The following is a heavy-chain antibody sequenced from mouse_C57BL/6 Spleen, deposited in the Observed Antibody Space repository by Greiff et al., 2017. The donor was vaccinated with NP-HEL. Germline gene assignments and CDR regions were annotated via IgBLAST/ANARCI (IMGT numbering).Heavy chain of an antibody. CDR3: TRDDGYYPPY. D-gene: IGHD2-3*01. J-gene: IGHJ2*01. CDR2: IDPETGGT. CDR1: GYTFTDYE. Sequence: QVQLKESGAELVRPGASVTLSCKASGYTFTDYEMHWVKQTPVHGLEWIGAIDPETGGTAYNQKFKGKAILTADKSSSTAYMELRSLTSEDSAVYYCTRDDGYYPPYWGQGTTLTVSS. V-gene: IGHV1-15*01.